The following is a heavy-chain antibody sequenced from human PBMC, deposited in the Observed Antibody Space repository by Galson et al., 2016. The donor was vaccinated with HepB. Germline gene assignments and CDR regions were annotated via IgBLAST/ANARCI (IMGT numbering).Heavy chain of an antibody. J-gene: IGHJ6*02. CDR3: ARDLLPPRQKYSHGYVVWYYGMDV. V-gene: IGHV3-30*04. CDR1: GFTFSNYA. CDR2: ISFDGGNK. Sequence: SLRLSCAASGFTFSNYAIHWVRQAPGKGLEWVAVISFDGGNKYYADSVKGRFTISRDNSKNTLYMQMNSLRAEDTAVYYRARDLLPPRQKYSHGYVVWYYGMDVWGQGTTVIVSS. D-gene: IGHD5-18*01.